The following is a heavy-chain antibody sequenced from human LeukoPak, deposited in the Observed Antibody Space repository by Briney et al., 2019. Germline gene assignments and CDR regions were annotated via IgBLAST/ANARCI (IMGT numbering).Heavy chain of an antibody. CDR3: ARDRYFDWLLWVPDY. Sequence: ASVKVSCKASGYTFTGYYMHWVRQAPGQGLEWMGWINPNSGGTNYAQKFQGRVTMTRDTSISTAYMELSRLRSDDTAVYYCARDRYFDWLLWVPDYWGQGTLVTVSS. J-gene: IGHJ4*02. CDR2: INPNSGGT. D-gene: IGHD3-9*01. CDR1: GYTFTGYY. V-gene: IGHV1-2*02.